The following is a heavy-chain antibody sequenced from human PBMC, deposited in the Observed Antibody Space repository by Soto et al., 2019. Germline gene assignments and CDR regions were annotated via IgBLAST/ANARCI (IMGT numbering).Heavy chain of an antibody. CDR1: GFTVSSKY. CDR3: ARGAMGNYYYGMDV. CDR2: IYSGGST. Sequence: GSLRLSCAASGFTVSSKYMSWVRQAPGKGLEWVSVIYSGGSTYYADSVKGRFTISRDNSKNTLYLQMNSLRAEDTAVYYCARGAMGNYYYGMDVWGQGTTVTVSS. J-gene: IGHJ6*02. V-gene: IGHV3-53*01. D-gene: IGHD5-18*01.